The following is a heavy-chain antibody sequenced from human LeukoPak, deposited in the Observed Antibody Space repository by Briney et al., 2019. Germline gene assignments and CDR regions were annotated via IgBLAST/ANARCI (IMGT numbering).Heavy chain of an antibody. J-gene: IGHJ5*02. D-gene: IGHD2-21*02. V-gene: IGHV3-23*01. CDR1: GFTFSTYA. Sequence: GGSLRPSCAASGFTFSTYAMSWVRQAPGKGLEWVSAISATGGSTYYADSVKGRFTTPRDNSKNTPYLQLNSLRAEDTAIYYCAKGKVTAFLDWFDPWGQGTLVSVSS. CDR2: ISATGGST. CDR3: AKGKVTAFLDWFDP.